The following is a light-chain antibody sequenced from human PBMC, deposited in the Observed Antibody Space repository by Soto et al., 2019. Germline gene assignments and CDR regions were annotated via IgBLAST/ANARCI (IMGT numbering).Light chain of an antibody. CDR1: QSVSSNY. J-gene: IGKJ1*01. CDR3: QQYGNSPWT. V-gene: IGKV3-20*01. CDR2: AAS. Sequence: EIVLTQSPGTLSLSPGERATISCRASQSVSSNYLAWCQQKPGQAPRLLIYAASSRATGIPDRFSGSGSGTDFTLTISRLEPEDFAVYYCQQYGNSPWTFGQGTKVDIK.